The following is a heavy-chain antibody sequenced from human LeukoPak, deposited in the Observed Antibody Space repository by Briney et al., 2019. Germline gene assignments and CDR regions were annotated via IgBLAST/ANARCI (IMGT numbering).Heavy chain of an antibody. CDR1: GYSISSGYY. V-gene: IGHV4-38-2*01. J-gene: IGHJ6*03. Sequence: SETLSLTCAVSGYSISSGYYWGWIRQPPGKGLEWIGSIYQSGSTYYNPSLKSRVTISVDTSKNQFSLKLSSVTAADTAVYYCARQDYYYYYMDVWGKGTTVTVSS. CDR3: ARQDYYYYYMDV. CDR2: IYQSGST.